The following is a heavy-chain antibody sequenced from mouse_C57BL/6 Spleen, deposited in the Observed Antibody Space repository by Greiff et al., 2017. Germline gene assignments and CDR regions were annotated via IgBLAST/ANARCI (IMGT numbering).Heavy chain of an antibody. J-gene: IGHJ2*01. CDR3: ARDEVATSDFDY. D-gene: IGHD1-1*01. CDR2: ISDGGSYT. CDR1: GFTFSSYA. V-gene: IGHV5-4*01. Sequence: EVKVEESGGGLVKPGGSLKLSCAASGFTFSSYAMSWVRQTPEKRLEWVATISDGGSYTYYPDNVKGRFTIARDNAKNNLYLQMSHLKSEDTAMYYGARDEVATSDFDYWGQGTTLTVSS.